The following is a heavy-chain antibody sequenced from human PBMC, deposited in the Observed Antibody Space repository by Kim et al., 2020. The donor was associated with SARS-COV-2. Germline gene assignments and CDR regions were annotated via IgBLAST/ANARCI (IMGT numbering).Heavy chain of an antibody. CDR3: ARDYPWDAAAGTDY. Sequence: AQKLQGRVTMTTDTSTSTAYMELRSLRSDDTAVYYCARDYPWDAAAGTDYWGQGTLVTVSS. J-gene: IGHJ4*02. D-gene: IGHD6-13*01. V-gene: IGHV1-18*01.